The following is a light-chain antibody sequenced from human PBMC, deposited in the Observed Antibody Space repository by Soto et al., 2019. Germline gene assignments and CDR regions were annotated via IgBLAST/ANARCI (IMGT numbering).Light chain of an antibody. CDR1: SSDVGSYNL. CDR2: EGS. V-gene: IGLV2-23*01. CDR3: CSYAGSSTLYV. J-gene: IGLJ1*01. Sequence: ALTQPASLSGSPGQSITISCTGTSSDVGSYNLVSWYQQHPGKAPKLMIYEGSKRPSGVSNRFSGSKSGNTASLTISGLQAENEADYYCCSYAGSSTLYVFGTGTRSPX.